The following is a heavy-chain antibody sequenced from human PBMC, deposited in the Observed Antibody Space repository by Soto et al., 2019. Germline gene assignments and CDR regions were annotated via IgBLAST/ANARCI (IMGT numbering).Heavy chain of an antibody. Sequence: AESLKISCKGSGYSFTSYWIGWVRQMPGKGLEWMGIIYPGDSDTRYSPSFQGQVTISADKSISTAYLQWSSLKASDTAMYYCARHVPPARNSIPNNWFDPWGQGTLVTVSS. V-gene: IGHV5-51*01. J-gene: IGHJ5*02. CDR2: IYPGDSDT. CDR3: ARHVPPARNSIPNNWFDP. D-gene: IGHD4-4*01. CDR1: GYSFTSYW.